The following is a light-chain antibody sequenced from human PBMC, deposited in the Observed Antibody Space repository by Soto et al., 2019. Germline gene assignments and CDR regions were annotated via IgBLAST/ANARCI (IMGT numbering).Light chain of an antibody. CDR2: KVS. J-gene: IGKJ5*01. V-gene: IGKV2-30*02. CDR3: TQGTHWPIP. Sequence: DVVTTQSRNCLPVSVGQPASISCRSTQSLVHSDGIAYFSWFQQRPGRSPRRLIYKVSNRDSGVPARFSGSGSGTDFALKISSVEAEDVGVYYCTQGTHWPIPSAHRTRLET. CDR1: QSLVHSDGIAY.